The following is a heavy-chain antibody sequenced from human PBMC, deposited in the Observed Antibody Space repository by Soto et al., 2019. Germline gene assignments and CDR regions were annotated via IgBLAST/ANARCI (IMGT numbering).Heavy chain of an antibody. CDR3: AKDQMGRGWRTLDS. D-gene: IGHD3-10*01. J-gene: IGHJ4*02. CDR2: ITYDGSST. Sequence: QVQMVESGGGVVQPGTSLRLSCVVTGLTFSGYGMHWVRQAPGKGLEWVADITYDGSSTYYADAVKGRFTVSRDNSKNILYLQMTSLRGDDTAMYYCAKDQMGRGWRTLDSWCQGTLVIVSS. V-gene: IGHV3-30*18. CDR1: GLTFSGYG.